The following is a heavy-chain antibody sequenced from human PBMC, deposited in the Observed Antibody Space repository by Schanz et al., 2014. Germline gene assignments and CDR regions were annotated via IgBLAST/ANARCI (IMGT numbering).Heavy chain of an antibody. CDR1: GITLSGYG. V-gene: IGHV3-30*18. CDR2: IAFDGRNT. D-gene: IGHD6-13*01. CDR3: AKEKEEVAADGSFFDY. Sequence: QVQLVESGGGVVQPGRSLRLSCAASGITLSGYGLHWVRQAPGKGLEWVGFIAFDGRNTGYAHSVKGRFTISRDNSKNTVNLQMSSLRAEDTAVYYCAKEKEEVAADGSFFDYWGQGTLXTVSS. J-gene: IGHJ4*02.